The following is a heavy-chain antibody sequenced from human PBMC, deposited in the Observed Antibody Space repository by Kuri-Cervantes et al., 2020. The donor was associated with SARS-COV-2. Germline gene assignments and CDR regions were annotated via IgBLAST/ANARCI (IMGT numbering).Heavy chain of an antibody. D-gene: IGHD5-18*01. CDR1: GFTFTDYA. Sequence: GESLKISCAASGFTFTDYAMHWVRQAPGKGLEWVGRIKSKTDGGTTDYAAPVKGRFTISRDDSKNTLYLQMNSLKTEDTAVYYCARDVKYSYGYAYWDYWGQGTLVTVSS. CDR2: IKSKTDGGTT. CDR3: ARDVKYSYGYAYWDY. J-gene: IGHJ4*02. V-gene: IGHV3-15*01.